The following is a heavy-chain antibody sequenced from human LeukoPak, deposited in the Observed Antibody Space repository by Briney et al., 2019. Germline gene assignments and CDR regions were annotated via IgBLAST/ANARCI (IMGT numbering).Heavy chain of an antibody. CDR1: GFTFSIYE. CDR2: ITSSSSTI. Sequence: GGSLRLSCAASGFTFSIYEMIWVRQAPEKGLEWVSYITSSSSTIYYADSVKGRFTISRDNAKNSLFLQMNSLRADDTAVYYCARYFDYWGQGTLVTVSS. V-gene: IGHV3-48*03. CDR3: ARYFDY. J-gene: IGHJ4*02.